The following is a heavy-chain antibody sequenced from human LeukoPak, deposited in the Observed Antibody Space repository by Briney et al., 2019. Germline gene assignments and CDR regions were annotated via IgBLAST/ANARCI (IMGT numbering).Heavy chain of an antibody. CDR2: ISAYNGNT. Sequence: ASVKVSCKASGYTFTSYGISWVRQAPGQGLEWMGWISAYNGNTNYAQKLQGRVTMTTDTCTSTAYMELRSLRSDDTAVYYCARDKPTRIAAAGMDYWGQGTLVTVSS. D-gene: IGHD6-13*01. CDR3: ARDKPTRIAAAGMDY. J-gene: IGHJ4*02. CDR1: GYTFTSYG. V-gene: IGHV1-18*01.